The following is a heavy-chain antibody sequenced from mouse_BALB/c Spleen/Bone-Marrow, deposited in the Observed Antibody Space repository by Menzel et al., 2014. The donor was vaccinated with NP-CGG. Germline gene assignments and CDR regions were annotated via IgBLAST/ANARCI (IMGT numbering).Heavy chain of an antibody. CDR1: GYSFTSYW. CDR3: ARTSSPGPAWFAC. Sequence: QVQLQQSGPQLVRPGASVKISCKASGYSFTSYWMHWVKQRPGQGLEWIGMIDPSDSETRLNQKFKDKATLTVDKSSSTAYMQLSSPTSEDSAVYYCARTSSPGPAWFACWGQGTLVTVSA. D-gene: IGHD6-1*01. J-gene: IGHJ3*01. CDR2: IDPSDSET. V-gene: IGHV1S127*01.